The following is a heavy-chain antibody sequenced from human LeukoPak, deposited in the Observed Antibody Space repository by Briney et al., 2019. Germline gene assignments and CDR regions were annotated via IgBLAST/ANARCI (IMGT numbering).Heavy chain of an antibody. D-gene: IGHD3-22*01. CDR2: IYHSGST. J-gene: IGHJ3*02. CDR3: ARGNYDSSGYRRADAFDI. V-gene: IGHV4-30-2*01. Sequence: SQTLSLTCAVSGGSISSGGYSWSWIRQPPGKGLEWIGYIYHSGSTYYNPSLKSRVTISVDRSKNQFSLKLSSVTAADTAVYYCARGNYDSSGYRRADAFDIWGQGTMVTVSS. CDR1: GGSISSGGYS.